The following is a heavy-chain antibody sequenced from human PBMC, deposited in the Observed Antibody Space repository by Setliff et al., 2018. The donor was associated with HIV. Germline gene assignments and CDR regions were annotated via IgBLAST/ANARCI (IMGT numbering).Heavy chain of an antibody. J-gene: IGHJ6*03. Sequence: SVKVSCKASTNIFTGYFIHWVRQAPGQGLEWMGGIIPIFGTPNYAQKFQGRVTITADESTSTAYMELSSLRYEDTAVYYCARDRRRMSDDSTLLYMDVWGKGTKVTVSS. CDR2: IIPIFGTP. D-gene: IGHD1-26*01. CDR1: TNIFTGYF. V-gene: IGHV1-69*13. CDR3: ARDRRRMSDDSTLLYMDV.